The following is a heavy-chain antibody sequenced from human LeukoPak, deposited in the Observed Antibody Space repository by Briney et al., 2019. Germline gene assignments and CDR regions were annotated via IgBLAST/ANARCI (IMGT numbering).Heavy chain of an antibody. CDR3: AKSAYSSGWSPSDY. CDR1: GFTFSSYA. Sequence: GGSLRPSCAASGFTFSSYAMSWVRQAPGNGLEWVSAISGSGGSTYYADSVKGRFTISRDNSKNTLYLQMNSLRAEDTAVYYCAKSAYSSGWSPSDYWGQGTLVTVSS. D-gene: IGHD6-19*01. J-gene: IGHJ4*02. CDR2: ISGSGGST. V-gene: IGHV3-23*01.